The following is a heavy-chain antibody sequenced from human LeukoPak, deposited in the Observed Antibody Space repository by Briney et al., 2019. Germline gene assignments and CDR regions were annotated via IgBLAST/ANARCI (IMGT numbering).Heavy chain of an antibody. Sequence: GSLRLSCAAPGFTFSSYAMSLVRQAPGKGMEWVSGISGSGGSTYYADSVKGRFTISRDNSKNTLYLQMNSLRAEDTAVYYCAKGRTAYCSSTSCYTIDYWGQGTLVTVSS. J-gene: IGHJ4*02. D-gene: IGHD2-2*02. CDR3: AKGRTAYCSSTSCYTIDY. V-gene: IGHV3-23*01. CDR2: ISGSGGST. CDR1: GFTFSSYA.